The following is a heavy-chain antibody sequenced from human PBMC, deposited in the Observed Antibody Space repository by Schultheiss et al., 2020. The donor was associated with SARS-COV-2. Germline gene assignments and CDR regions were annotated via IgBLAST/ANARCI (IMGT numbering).Heavy chain of an antibody. CDR1: GFTFSSYA. V-gene: IGHV3-30*04. CDR2: ISYDGSNK. D-gene: IGHD3-3*01. J-gene: IGHJ4*02. CDR3: ARDKGYDFWSGYQSYYFDY. Sequence: GGSLRLSCAASGFTFSSYAMHWVRQAPGKGLEWVAVISYDGSNKYYADSVKGRFTISRDNSKNTLYLQMNSLRAEDTAVYYCARDKGYDFWSGYQSYYFDYWGQGTLVTVSS.